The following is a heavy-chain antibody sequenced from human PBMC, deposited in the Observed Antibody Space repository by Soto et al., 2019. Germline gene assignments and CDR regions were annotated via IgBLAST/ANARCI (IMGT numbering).Heavy chain of an antibody. CDR2: IYSGGTT. V-gene: IGHV3-66*01. CDR3: ATGPVMKKLNYYYYYMDV. J-gene: IGHJ6*03. Sequence: GGSLRLSCAASGFTVSSNYMSWVRQAAGRGLEWVSIIYSGGTTYYEDSVKGRFTIYRDNSKNTLYLRMNTLRAEETADDYCATGPVMKKLNYYYYYMDVWGKGTTVTVSS. D-gene: IGHD3-16*01. CDR1: GFTVSSNY.